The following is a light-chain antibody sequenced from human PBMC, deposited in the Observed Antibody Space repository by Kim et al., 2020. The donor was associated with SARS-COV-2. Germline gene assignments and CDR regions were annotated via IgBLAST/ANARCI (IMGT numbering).Light chain of an antibody. CDR2: GAS. CDR3: QQYDDWPPG. V-gene: IGKV3-15*01. Sequence: EIEMTQSPATLSVSPGDRATLSCRASQNISNNLAWHQQKPGQAPRLLIYGASTRATGIPARFSGSGSGTDFALTISSLQSEDLALYYCQQYDDWPPGFGPGTMVDIK. CDR1: QNISNN. J-gene: IGKJ3*01.